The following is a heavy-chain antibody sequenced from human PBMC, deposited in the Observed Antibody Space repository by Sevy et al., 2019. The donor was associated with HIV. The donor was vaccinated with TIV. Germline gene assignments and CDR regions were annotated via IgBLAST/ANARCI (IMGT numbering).Heavy chain of an antibody. V-gene: IGHV3-48*03. CDR3: ARDLPPSATTVAHFDY. J-gene: IGHJ4*02. D-gene: IGHD4-17*01. Sequence: GGYLRLYCAASGFIFSSYEMSWVRQAPGKGLECVSHISQSGGTTYYSDSVKGRFTISRDNAKNSLYLQMNSLRAEDTAIYYCARDLPPSATTVAHFDYWGQGTLVTVSS. CDR2: ISQSGGTT. CDR1: GFIFSSYE.